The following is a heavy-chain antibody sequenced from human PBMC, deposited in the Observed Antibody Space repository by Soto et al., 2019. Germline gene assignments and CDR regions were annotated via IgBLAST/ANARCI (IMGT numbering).Heavy chain of an antibody. CDR2: ISAYNGNT. J-gene: IGHJ6*02. CDR3: ARDTYCSGGTCPPLYYYYGMDV. Sequence: ASVKVSCKASGYTFTSCGISWVRQAPGQGLEWMGWISAYNGNTNYAQKLQGRVTMTTDTSTSTAYMELRSLRSDDTAVYYCARDTYCSGGTCPPLYYYYGMDVWGQGTTVTVSS. CDR1: GYTFTSCG. D-gene: IGHD2-15*01. V-gene: IGHV1-18*01.